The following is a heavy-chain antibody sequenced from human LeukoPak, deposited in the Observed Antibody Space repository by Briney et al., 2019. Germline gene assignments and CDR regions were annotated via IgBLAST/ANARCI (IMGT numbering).Heavy chain of an antibody. CDR3: ARGGIVVVIRHGYDY. CDR1: GYTFTSYY. V-gene: IGHV1-46*01. Sequence: ASVKVSCKASGYTFTSYYMHWVRQAPGQGLEWIGIINPSGGSTSYAQKFQGRVTMTRDTSTSTVYMELSRLRSEDTAVYCCARGGIVVVIRHGYDYWGQGTLVTVSS. CDR2: INPSGGST. D-gene: IGHD3-22*01. J-gene: IGHJ4*02.